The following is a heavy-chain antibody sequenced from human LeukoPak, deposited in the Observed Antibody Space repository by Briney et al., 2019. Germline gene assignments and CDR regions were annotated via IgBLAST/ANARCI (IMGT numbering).Heavy chain of an antibody. CDR1: GFTFSSYS. V-gene: IGHV3-21*01. D-gene: IGHD3-22*01. CDR2: MSSSSRYI. CDR3: ARHKFTMIVVVSPNWYFDL. Sequence: GGSLRLSCAASGFTFSSYSMNWVRQAPGKGLEWVSSMSSSSRYIYYADSVKGRFTISRDNAKNSLYLLMNSLRAEDTAVYYCARHKFTMIVVVSPNWYFDLWGRGTLVTVSS. J-gene: IGHJ2*01.